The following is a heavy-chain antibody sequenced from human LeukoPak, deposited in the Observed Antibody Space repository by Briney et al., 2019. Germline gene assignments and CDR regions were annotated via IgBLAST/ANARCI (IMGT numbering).Heavy chain of an antibody. J-gene: IGHJ4*02. CDR1: GFTFSGSA. D-gene: IGHD5-18*01. CDR2: IRSKANSYAT. Sequence: GGSLRLSXAASGFTFSGSAMHWVRQPSGKGLEWVGRIRSKANSYATAYAASVKGRFTISRDDSKNTAYLQMNSLKTEDTAVYYCTRRTRGYSYGPPYFDYWGQGTLVTVSS. V-gene: IGHV3-73*01. CDR3: TRRTRGYSYGPPYFDY.